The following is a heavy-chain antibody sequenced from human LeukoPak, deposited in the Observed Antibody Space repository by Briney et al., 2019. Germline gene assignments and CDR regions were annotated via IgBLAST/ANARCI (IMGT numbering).Heavy chain of an antibody. V-gene: IGHV4-39*01. CDR2: IYYSGST. Sequence: SETLSLTCTVSGGSISSSSFYWGWIRQPPGKGLEWIGNIYYSGSTDYNPSLKSRVTLSVDTSKNQFSLKLSSVTAADTAVYYCARRVVVTAIHWFDPWGQGTLVTVSS. J-gene: IGHJ5*02. CDR3: ARRVVVTAIHWFDP. CDR1: GGSISSSSFY. D-gene: IGHD2-21*02.